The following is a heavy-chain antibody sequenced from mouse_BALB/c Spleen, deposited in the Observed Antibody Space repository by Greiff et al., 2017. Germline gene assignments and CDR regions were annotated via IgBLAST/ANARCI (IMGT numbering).Heavy chain of an antibody. V-gene: IGHV5-6-5*01. D-gene: IGHD2-3*01. CDR3: ARGEGGYSDAMDY. Sequence: EVQVVESGGGLVKPGGSLKLSCAASGFTFSSYAMSWVRQTPEKRLEWVASISSGGSTYYPDSVKGRFTISRDNARNILYLQMSSLRSEDTAMYYCARGEGGYSDAMDYWGQGTSVTVSS. CDR2: ISSGGST. CDR1: GFTFSSYA. J-gene: IGHJ4*01.